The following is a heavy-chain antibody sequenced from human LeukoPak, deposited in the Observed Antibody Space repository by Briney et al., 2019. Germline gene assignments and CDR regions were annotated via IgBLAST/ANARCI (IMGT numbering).Heavy chain of an antibody. V-gene: IGHV1-69*06. Sequence: ASVKVSCKASGGTFSSYAISRVRQAPGQGLEWMGGIIPIFGTANHAQKFQGRVTITADKSTSTAYMELSSLRSEDTAVYYCARDGRYCSSTSCSYFDYWGQGTLVTVSS. D-gene: IGHD2-2*01. CDR2: IIPIFGTA. CDR3: ARDGRYCSSTSCSYFDY. J-gene: IGHJ4*02. CDR1: GGTFSSYA.